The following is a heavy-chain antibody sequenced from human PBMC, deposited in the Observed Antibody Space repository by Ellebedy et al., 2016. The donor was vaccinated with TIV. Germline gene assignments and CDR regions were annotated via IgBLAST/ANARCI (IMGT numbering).Heavy chain of an antibody. Sequence: GGSLRLSCAASRFPFITAAISWVRQAPGTGLEWVSTITGSGGNTYYADSVRGRFTITRDNGKNTVTLHMHSLRAEDTAVYYCATSPYRTTWYHFYFDHWGQGTLVTVSS. CDR3: ATSPYRTTWYHFYFDH. CDR2: ITGSGGNT. D-gene: IGHD6-13*01. CDR1: RFPFITAA. V-gene: IGHV3-23*01. J-gene: IGHJ1*01.